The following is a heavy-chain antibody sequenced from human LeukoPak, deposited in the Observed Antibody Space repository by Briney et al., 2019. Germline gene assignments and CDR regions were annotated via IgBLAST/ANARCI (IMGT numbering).Heavy chain of an antibody. Sequence: ASVKVSCTASVYSFTRSGIRWVRQAPGQGLEWMGWMNTFNDQTNYAQKFQGRLIMTTDTSTSTAYMELRSLRSDDTAVYYCARELADIVVVRAAIPLDYWGQGTLVTVSS. CDR1: VYSFTRSG. V-gene: IGHV1-18*01. D-gene: IGHD2-2*01. J-gene: IGHJ4*02. CDR3: ARELADIVVVRAAIPLDY. CDR2: MNTFNDQT.